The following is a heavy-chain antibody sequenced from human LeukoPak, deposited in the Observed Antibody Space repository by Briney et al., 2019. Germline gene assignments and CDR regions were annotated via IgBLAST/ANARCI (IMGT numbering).Heavy chain of an antibody. Sequence: PGGSLRLSCKGSGYSFTSYWIGWVRQMPGKGLEWMGIIYPGDSDTRYSPSFQGQVTISADKSISTAYLQWSSLKASDTAMYYCARLRDGYKSPRGFDYWGQGTLVTVSS. CDR1: GYSFTSYW. J-gene: IGHJ4*02. CDR3: ARLRDGYKSPRGFDY. D-gene: IGHD5-24*01. CDR2: IYPGDSDT. V-gene: IGHV5-51*01.